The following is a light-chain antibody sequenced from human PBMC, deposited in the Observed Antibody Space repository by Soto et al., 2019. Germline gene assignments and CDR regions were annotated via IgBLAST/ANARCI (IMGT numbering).Light chain of an antibody. Sequence: DIQMTQSPSTLSASVGERVTITCRASQSVSNWLAWYQQKPGKAPKLLIYDVSSLASGVASRFSGSGSGTEFILTISSLQPDDFATYSCQQYDSYSWTFDQGTKVEMK. J-gene: IGKJ1*01. CDR1: QSVSNW. V-gene: IGKV1-5*01. CDR2: DVS. CDR3: QQYDSYSWT.